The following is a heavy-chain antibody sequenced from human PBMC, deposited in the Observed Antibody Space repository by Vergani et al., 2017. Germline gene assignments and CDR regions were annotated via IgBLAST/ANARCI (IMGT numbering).Heavy chain of an antibody. D-gene: IGHD1-26*01. V-gene: IGHV1-69*01. Sequence: QVQLVQSGAEVKKPGSSVKVSCKASGGTFSSYAISWVRQAPGQGLEWMGGIIPIFGTANYAQKFQGRVTITADQSTSTAYMELSSLRSEDTAVYYCARSRVGRSGSYLQIDYWGQGTLVTVSS. J-gene: IGHJ4*02. CDR1: GGTFSSYA. CDR3: ARSRVGRSGSYLQIDY. CDR2: IIPIFGTA.